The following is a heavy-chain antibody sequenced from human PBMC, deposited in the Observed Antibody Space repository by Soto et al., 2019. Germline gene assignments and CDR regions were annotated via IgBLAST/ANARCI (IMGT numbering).Heavy chain of an antibody. CDR3: ASGRDGYFYFEY. CDR1: GGTFNRHS. V-gene: IGHV1-69*13. CDR2: IIPMFGKA. J-gene: IGHJ4*02. Sequence: ASVKVSCKASGGTFNRHSISWVRQAPGQGLEWMGGIIPMFGKASYAQKFQDRGTITADESASTAYMELSNLGSKDTAVYYCASGRDGYFYFEYWGQGTLVTVSS. D-gene: IGHD3-22*01.